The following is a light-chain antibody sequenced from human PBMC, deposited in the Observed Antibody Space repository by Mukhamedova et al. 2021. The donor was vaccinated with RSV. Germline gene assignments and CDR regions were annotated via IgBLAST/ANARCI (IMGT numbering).Light chain of an antibody. V-gene: IGKV3-20*01. CDR2: GAS. J-gene: IGKJ2*01. CDR3: QHHDSSPLYT. Sequence: YGASSRASGVPDRFSGSGPGTDFTLTISRLEPEDFAVYFCQHHDSSPLYTFGQGTKLEI.